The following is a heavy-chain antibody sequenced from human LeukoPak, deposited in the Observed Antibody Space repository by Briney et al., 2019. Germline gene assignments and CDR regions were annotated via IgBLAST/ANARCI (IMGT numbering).Heavy chain of an antibody. CDR1: GFTFSSFQ. V-gene: IGHV3-21*01. CDR3: ARDDKGIGGAFDY. J-gene: IGHJ4*02. CDR2: ISSSSRYI. D-gene: IGHD3-10*01. Sequence: PGGSLRLSCAASGFTFSSFQMNWVRQAPGKGLEWVSSISSSSRYIYYADSMKGRFTISRDNAKNSLYLQMNSLRAEDTAVYYCARDDKGIGGAFDYWGQGTLVTVSS.